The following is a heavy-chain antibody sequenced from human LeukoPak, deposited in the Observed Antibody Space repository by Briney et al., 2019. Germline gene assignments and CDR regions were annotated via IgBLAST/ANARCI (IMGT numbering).Heavy chain of an antibody. J-gene: IGHJ4*02. CDR2: INHSGST. CDR3: ARKADSSSWPD. D-gene: IGHD6-13*01. CDR1: GGSFSGYY. V-gene: IGHV4-34*01. Sequence: KPSETLSLTCAVYGGSFSGYYWSWIRQPPGKGLEWIGEINHSGSTNYNPSLKSRVTISVDTSKNQFSLKLSSVTAADTAVYYCARKADSSSWPDWGQGTLVTVSS.